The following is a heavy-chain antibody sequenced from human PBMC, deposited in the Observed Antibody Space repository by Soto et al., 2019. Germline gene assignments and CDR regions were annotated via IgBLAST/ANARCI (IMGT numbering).Heavy chain of an antibody. Sequence: GASVKVSCKVSGYTLTELSMHWVRQAPGKGLEWMGGFDPEDGETIYAQKFQGRVTMTEGTSTDTAYMKLSSLRSEDTAVYHCATLPYCSGGSCYEHDIWGQGTIVTVSS. CDR2: FDPEDGET. CDR1: GYTLTELS. J-gene: IGHJ3*02. D-gene: IGHD2-15*01. CDR3: ATLPYCSGGSCYEHDI. V-gene: IGHV1-24*01.